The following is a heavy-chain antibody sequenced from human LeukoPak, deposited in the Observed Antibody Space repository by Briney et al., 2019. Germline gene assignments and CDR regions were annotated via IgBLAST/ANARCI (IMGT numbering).Heavy chain of an antibody. J-gene: IGHJ6*03. Sequence: PSETLSLTCTVSGGSISSGYYWGWIRQPPGKGLEWIGSIYHSGSTYYNPSLKSRVTISVDTSKHQFSLKLSSVTAADTAVYFCARVGATAVGHYYYYMDVWGKGTTVTVSS. CDR1: GGSISSGYY. CDR2: IYHSGST. CDR3: ARVGATAVGHYYYYMDV. D-gene: IGHD1-26*01. V-gene: IGHV4-38-2*02.